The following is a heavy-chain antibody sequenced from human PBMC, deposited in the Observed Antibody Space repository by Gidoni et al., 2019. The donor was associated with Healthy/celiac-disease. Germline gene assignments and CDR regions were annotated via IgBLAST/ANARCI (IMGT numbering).Heavy chain of an antibody. CDR2: ISYDGSNK. D-gene: IGHD2-15*01. CDR3: AKDRRRYCSGGSCYGRFDY. Sequence: QVQLVESGGGVVQPGRSLRLSCAASGFTFSSYGMHWVRQAPGKGLEWVAVISYDGSNKYYADSVKGRFTISRDNSKNTLYLQMSSLRAEDTAVYYCAKDRRRYCSGGSCYGRFDYWGQGTLVTVSS. J-gene: IGHJ4*02. V-gene: IGHV3-30*18. CDR1: GFTFSSYG.